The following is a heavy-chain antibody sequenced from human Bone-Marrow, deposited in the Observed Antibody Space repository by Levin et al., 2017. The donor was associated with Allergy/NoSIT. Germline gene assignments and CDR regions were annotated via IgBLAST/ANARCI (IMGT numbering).Heavy chain of an antibody. CDR2: IFHSGST. Sequence: SQTLSLTCIVSGGSINSNWWSWVRQPPGKGLEWVGEIFHSGSTNYNPSLESRVTISVDNSKTQFSLKLDSVTAADTAIYYCAREFHTNYGAFDVWGQGIMVTVSS. J-gene: IGHJ3*01. D-gene: IGHD4/OR15-4a*01. CDR1: GGSINSNW. CDR3: AREFHTNYGAFDV. V-gene: IGHV4-4*02.